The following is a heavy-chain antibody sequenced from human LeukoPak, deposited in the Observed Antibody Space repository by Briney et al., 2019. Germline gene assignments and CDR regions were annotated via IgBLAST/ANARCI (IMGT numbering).Heavy chain of an antibody. CDR3: ARDLSGSYYNFDY. J-gene: IGHJ4*02. CDR1: GGTFSSYA. Sequence: ASVKVSCKASGGTFSSYAISWVRQAPGQGLEWMGRIIPILGTANYAQKFQGRVTITADESTSTAYMELSSLRSEDTAVYYCARDLSGSYYNFDYWGQGTLVTVSS. D-gene: IGHD1-26*01. CDR2: IIPILGTA. V-gene: IGHV1-69*11.